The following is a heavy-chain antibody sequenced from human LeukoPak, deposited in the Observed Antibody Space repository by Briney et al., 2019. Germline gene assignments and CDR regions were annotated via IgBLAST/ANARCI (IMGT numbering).Heavy chain of an antibody. CDR2: IRSKAYGGTT. D-gene: IGHD3-3*01. Sequence: GGSLRLSCTASGFTFGDYAMSWFRQAPGKGLEWVGFIRSKAYGGTTEYAASVKGRFTISRDDSKSIAYLQMNSLKTEDTAVYYCTRASLYYDFWSGYYLFDYWGQGTLVTVSP. J-gene: IGHJ4*02. CDR1: GFTFGDYA. CDR3: TRASLYYDFWSGYYLFDY. V-gene: IGHV3-49*03.